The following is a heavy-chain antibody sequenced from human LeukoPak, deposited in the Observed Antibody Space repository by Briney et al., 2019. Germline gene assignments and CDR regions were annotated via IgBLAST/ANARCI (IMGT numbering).Heavy chain of an antibody. Sequence: ASVKASCKASGYTFTSYYMHWVRQAPGQGLEWMGIINPSGGSTSYAQKFQGRVTMTRDTSTSTVYVELSSLRSEDTAVYYCASSGPKRYWFDPWGQGTLVTVSS. J-gene: IGHJ5*02. CDR3: ASSGPKRYWFDP. CDR2: INPSGGST. CDR1: GYTFTSYY. V-gene: IGHV1-46*01. D-gene: IGHD3-10*01.